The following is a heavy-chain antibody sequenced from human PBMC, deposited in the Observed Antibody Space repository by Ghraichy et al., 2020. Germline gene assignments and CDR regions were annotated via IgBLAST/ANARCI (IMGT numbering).Heavy chain of an antibody. Sequence: SETLSLTCAVSGGSISSSNWWSWVRQPPGKGLEWIGEIYHSGSTNYNPSLKSRVTISVDKSKNQFSLKLSSVTAADTAVYYCARGVVEYYDFWSGYSRDNYYYYGMDVWGQGTTVTVSS. CDR3: ARGVVEYYDFWSGYSRDNYYYYGMDV. D-gene: IGHD3-3*01. V-gene: IGHV4-4*02. J-gene: IGHJ6*02. CDR2: IYHSGST. CDR1: GGSISSSNW.